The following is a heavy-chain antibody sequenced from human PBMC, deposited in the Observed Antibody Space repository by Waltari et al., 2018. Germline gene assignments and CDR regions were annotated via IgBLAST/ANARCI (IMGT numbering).Heavy chain of an antibody. CDR1: GGSISGFY. V-gene: IGHV4-59*01. CDR3: ARGGGGDWEWFDP. CDR2: IYYTGST. J-gene: IGHJ5*02. D-gene: IGHD2-21*02. Sequence: QVQLQESGTSLLKPSETLSLICTVSGGSISGFYWSWVRQPPVKGLDWIGYIYYTGSTNFNPSLKSRVTMSVDTSKNQFSLKLSSVTAADTAFYYCARGGGGDWEWFDPWGQGTLVTVSS.